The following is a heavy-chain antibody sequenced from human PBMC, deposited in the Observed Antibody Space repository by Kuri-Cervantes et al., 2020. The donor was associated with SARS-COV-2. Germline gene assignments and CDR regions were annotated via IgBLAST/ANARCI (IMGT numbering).Heavy chain of an antibody. Sequence: GESLKISCAASGFTFSSYAMHWVRQAPGKGLEWVAVIWYDGSNKYYADSVKGRFTISRDNSKNTLYLQMNSLRAEDTAVYYCARGGSRPNDYYYYGMDVWGQGTTVTVSS. CDR3: ARGGSRPNDYYYYGMDV. CDR2: IWYDGSNK. D-gene: IGHD1-1*01. V-gene: IGHV3-33*08. J-gene: IGHJ6*02. CDR1: GFTFSSYA.